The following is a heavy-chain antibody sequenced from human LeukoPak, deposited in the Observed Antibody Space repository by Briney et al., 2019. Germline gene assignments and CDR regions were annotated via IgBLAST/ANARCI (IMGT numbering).Heavy chain of an antibody. D-gene: IGHD5-24*01. CDR3: ARDYKYAFDN. CDR2: IGIDSGNT. CDR1: GFTFSDYS. V-gene: IGHV3-48*01. J-gene: IGHJ4*02. Sequence: GGSMRLAWAAAGFTFSDYSMNWVRQAPGKGLEWISYIGIDSGNTNYADSVKGRFTISGDKAKNSLYLQMNSLRVEDTAVYYCARDYKYAFDNWGQGTLVTVSS.